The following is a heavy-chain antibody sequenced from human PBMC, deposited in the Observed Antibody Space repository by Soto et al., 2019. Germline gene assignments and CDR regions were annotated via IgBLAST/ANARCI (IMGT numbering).Heavy chain of an antibody. CDR1: AASISSDY. J-gene: IGHJ4*01. Sequence: SETLSLTCAVSAASISSDYWSWIRQPPGKGLEWLGYIYYSGTTNYNPSLKSRLSMSVATSKKQFSLRLSSVTAADTAVYYCARGSDGYRFLDWGHETLVTVSS. CDR2: IYYSGTT. V-gene: IGHV4-59*01. CDR3: ARGSDGYRFLD. D-gene: IGHD3-3*01.